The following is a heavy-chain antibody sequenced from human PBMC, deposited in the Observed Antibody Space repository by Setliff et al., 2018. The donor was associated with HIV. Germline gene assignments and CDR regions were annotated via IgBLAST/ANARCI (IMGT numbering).Heavy chain of an antibody. V-gene: IGHV4-4*02. CDR3: VIRRNFDWLMRSGPFDD. CDR1: GASIRSSKV. J-gene: IGHJ4*02. CDR2: IDEGGAT. D-gene: IGHD3-9*01. Sequence: SETLSLTCVVSGASIRSSKVWSWVRQSPGKRLQWIGEIDEGGATNYNPSLKSRVTVSVDTSKNQFSLEVKSMTAADTAVYYCVIRRNFDWLMRSGPFDDLGQGLLVTVSS.